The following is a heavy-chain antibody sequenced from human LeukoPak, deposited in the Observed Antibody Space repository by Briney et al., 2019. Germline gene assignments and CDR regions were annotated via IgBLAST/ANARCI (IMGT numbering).Heavy chain of an antibody. D-gene: IGHD4-17*01. J-gene: IGHJ4*02. V-gene: IGHV3-48*02. CDR3: ARDYGDYGEYFDY. Sequence: GGSLRLSCAASGFTFSSYSMNWVRQAPGKGLEWVSYISSSSSTTYYADSVKGRFTISRANAKNSVFLQMNILRDEDTAVYYCARDYGDYGEYFDYWGQGTLVTVSS. CDR2: ISSSSSTT. CDR1: GFTFSSYS.